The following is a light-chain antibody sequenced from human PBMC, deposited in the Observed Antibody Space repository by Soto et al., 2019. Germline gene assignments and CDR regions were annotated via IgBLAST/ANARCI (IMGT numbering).Light chain of an antibody. CDR3: LLAFGSARV. CDR2: DTN. J-gene: IGLJ3*02. Sequence: QAVVTQEPSLTVSPGGTVTLTCGSSTGALTSSHFPYWYQQKPGQAPRALIYDTNSKHSWTPGRFSGSLLGGKAALTLSGAQPEDEADHYCLLAFGSARVFGGGTKLTVL. V-gene: IGLV7-46*01. CDR1: TGALTSSHF.